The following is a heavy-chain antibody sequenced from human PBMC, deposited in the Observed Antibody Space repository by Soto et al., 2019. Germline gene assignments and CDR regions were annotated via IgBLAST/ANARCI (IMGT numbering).Heavy chain of an antibody. V-gene: IGHV2-5*02. CDR1: GYSLSTSGVG. CDR3: AHRPPYYDSSGYYFDY. Sequence: ITLKESGPALVKTTQTLTLTCTFSGYSLSTSGVGVGWIRQPPGKALEWLALIYWDDDKRYSPSLKSRLTITKDTSKNQVVLTMTNMDPVDTATYYCAHRPPYYDSSGYYFDYWGQGTLVTVSS. CDR2: IYWDDDK. D-gene: IGHD3-22*01. J-gene: IGHJ4*02.